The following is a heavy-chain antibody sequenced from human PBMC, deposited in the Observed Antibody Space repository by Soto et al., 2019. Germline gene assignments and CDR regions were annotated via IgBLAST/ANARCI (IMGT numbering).Heavy chain of an antibody. D-gene: IGHD3-22*01. CDR2: IIPIFGTA. CDR1: GGTFSSYA. J-gene: IGHJ3*02. CDR3: ASKYYYDSSGSDDAFDI. V-gene: IGHV1-69*01. Sequence: GASVKVSCKASGGTFSSYAISWVRQAPGQGLEWMGGIIPIFGTANYAQKFQGRVTITADESTSTAYMELSSLRSEDTAVYYCASKYYYDSSGSDDAFDIWGQGTMVT.